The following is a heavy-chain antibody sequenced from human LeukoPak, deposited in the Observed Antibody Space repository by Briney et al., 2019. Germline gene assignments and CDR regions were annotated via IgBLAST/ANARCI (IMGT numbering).Heavy chain of an antibody. D-gene: IGHD6-19*01. Sequence: ASVKVSCKVSGYTLTELSMHWVRQAPGKGLEWMGGFDPEDGETIYAQKFQGRVTMTEDTSTDTAYMELSSLRSEDTAVYYCATVEIAAVAGHTPNRYYYYMDVWGKGTTVTISS. V-gene: IGHV1-24*01. CDR1: GYTLTELS. CDR3: ATVEIAAVAGHTPNRYYYYMDV. J-gene: IGHJ6*03. CDR2: FDPEDGET.